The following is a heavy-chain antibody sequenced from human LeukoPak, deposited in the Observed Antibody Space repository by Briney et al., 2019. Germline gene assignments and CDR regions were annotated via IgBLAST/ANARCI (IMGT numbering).Heavy chain of an antibody. CDR2: IHHSGST. J-gene: IGHJ4*02. Sequence: GSLRLSCAASGFTFSSYWMSWVRQPPGKGLEWIGEIHHSGSTNYIPSLKSRLTISVDTSKNQFSLRLSSVTAADTAVYYCARDAWFGAGRTFAYWGQGTLVTVSS. D-gene: IGHD3-10*01. V-gene: IGHV4-4*02. CDR1: GFTFSSYW. CDR3: ARDAWFGAGRTFAY.